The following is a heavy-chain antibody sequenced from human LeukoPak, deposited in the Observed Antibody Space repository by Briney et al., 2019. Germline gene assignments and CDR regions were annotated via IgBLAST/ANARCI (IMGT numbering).Heavy chain of an antibody. V-gene: IGHV3-30*04. CDR3: ARDADQIAESPNWYFDL. D-gene: IGHD6-13*01. J-gene: IGHJ2*01. CDR1: GFTFSSYA. Sequence: GGSLRLSCAASGFTFSSYAMHWVRQAPGKGLEWVAVISYDGSNKYYADSVKGRFTISRDNSKNTLYLQMNSLRAEDTAVYYCARDADQIAESPNWYFDLWGRGTLVTVSS. CDR2: ISYDGSNK.